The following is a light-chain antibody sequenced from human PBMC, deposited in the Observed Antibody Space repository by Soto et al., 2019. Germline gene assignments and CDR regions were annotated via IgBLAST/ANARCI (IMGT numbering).Light chain of an antibody. Sequence: QSALTQPASVSGSPGQSITISCTGTSSDVGGYNYVSWYQQHPGKAPKLLIYEVTYRPSGVSDRFSGSKSGSAVSLTISGLQAEDDADYYCSSYTTTTTVIFGGGTKLTVL. CDR3: SSYTTTTTVI. J-gene: IGLJ2*01. CDR1: SSDVGGYNY. V-gene: IGLV2-14*01. CDR2: EVT.